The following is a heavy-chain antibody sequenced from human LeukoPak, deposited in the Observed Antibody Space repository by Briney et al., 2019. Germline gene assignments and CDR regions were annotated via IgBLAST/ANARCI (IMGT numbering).Heavy chain of an antibody. J-gene: IGHJ2*01. CDR3: ARDVVVVAASDL. CDR2: IYHSGST. V-gene: IGHV4-30-4*01. Sequence: SQTLSHTCTVSGGSISSGDYYWSWIRQPPGKGLEWIGEIYHSGSTNYNPSLKSRVTISVDKSKNQFSLKLSSVTAADTAVYYCARDVVVVAASDLWGRGTLVTVSS. CDR1: GGSISSGDYY. D-gene: IGHD2-15*01.